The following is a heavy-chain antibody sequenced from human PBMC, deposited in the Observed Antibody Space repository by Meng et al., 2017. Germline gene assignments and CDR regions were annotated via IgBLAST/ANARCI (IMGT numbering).Heavy chain of an antibody. CDR1: GDSVSSNSAA. D-gene: IGHD1-26*01. CDR2: AYYRSKWYH. J-gene: IGHJ4*02. V-gene: IGHV6-1*01. CDR3: ARGSYSFDS. Sequence: QITLQQQGPGLGKPSQTLSLICAISGDSVSSNSAAWNWIRQSPSRGLEWLGRAYYRSKWYHDYAESVKSRISIDPDTSKNQFSLQLRSVTPEDSAVYYCARGSYSFDSWGQRTLVTASS.